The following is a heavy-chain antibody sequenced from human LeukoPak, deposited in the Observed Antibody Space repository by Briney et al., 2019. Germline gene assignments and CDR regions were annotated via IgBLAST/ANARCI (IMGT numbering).Heavy chain of an antibody. V-gene: IGHV1-2*02. D-gene: IGHD3-9*01. J-gene: IGHJ3*02. Sequence: ASVKVSCKASGYTFTGYYVHWVRQAPGQGLEWMGWINPNSGGTNYAQKFQGRVTMTRDTSISTAYMELSRLGSDDTAVYYCAGSVLRYSLGRAYDAFDIWGRGTMVTVSS. CDR2: INPNSGGT. CDR3: AGSVLRYSLGRAYDAFDI. CDR1: GYTFTGYY.